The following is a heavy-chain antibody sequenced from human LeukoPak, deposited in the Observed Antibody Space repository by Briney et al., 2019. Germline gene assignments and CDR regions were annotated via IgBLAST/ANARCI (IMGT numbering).Heavy chain of an antibody. CDR1: GVSLSTSGVG. CDR2: IYWDDDK. D-gene: IGHD3-10*01. CDR3: AHRGPGSYLGFAFDI. J-gene: IGHJ3*02. Sequence: SGPTLVKPTQTLTLTCTFSGVSLSTSGVGVAWIRQPQGKALECLALIYWDDDKRYSPSLKSRLTLTKDTPKNQVVLTMTNMDPVDTATYYCAHRGPGSYLGFAFDIWGQGTMVTVSS. V-gene: IGHV2-5*02.